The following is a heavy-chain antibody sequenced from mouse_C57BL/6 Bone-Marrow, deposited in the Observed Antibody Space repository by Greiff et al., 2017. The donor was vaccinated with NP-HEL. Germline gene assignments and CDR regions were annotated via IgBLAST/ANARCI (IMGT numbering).Heavy chain of an antibody. Sequence: EVKLLESGGGLVQPGGSLKLSCAASGIDFSRYWMSWVRRAPGKGLEWIGEINPDSSTINYAPSLKDKFIISRDNAKNTLYLQMSKVRSEDTALYYCARRTSDGYYGHWYFDVWGTGTTVTVSS. CDR2: INPDSSTI. V-gene: IGHV4-1*01. CDR1: GIDFSRYW. D-gene: IGHD2-3*01. J-gene: IGHJ1*03. CDR3: ARRTSDGYYGHWYFDV.